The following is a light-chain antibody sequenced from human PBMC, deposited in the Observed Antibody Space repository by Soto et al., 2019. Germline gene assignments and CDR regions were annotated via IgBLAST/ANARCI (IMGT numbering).Light chain of an antibody. Sequence: EIVMTQSPATLSVSPGERATLSCRASQSVSTNLAWYQQKPGQAPILLIYAASTRAAGVPARFSGSGSGTEFTLTISSLQSEDFAVYSCQQYDNWPPLTFGQGTKVELK. CDR2: AAS. V-gene: IGKV3-15*01. J-gene: IGKJ1*01. CDR1: QSVSTN. CDR3: QQYDNWPPLT.